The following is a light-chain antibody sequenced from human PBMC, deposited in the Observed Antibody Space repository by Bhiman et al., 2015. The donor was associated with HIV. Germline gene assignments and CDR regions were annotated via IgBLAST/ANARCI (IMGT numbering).Light chain of an antibody. CDR3: QAWDSSTFYV. J-gene: IGLJ1*01. Sequence: SYELTQPPSVSVSPGQTASITCSGDKLGDKYSCWYQQKPGQSPVVVIYQDNRRPSGIPERFSGSSSGNTATLTISGSQAMDEADYYCQAWDSSTFYVFGTGTKVTVL. CDR1: KLGDKY. CDR2: QDN. V-gene: IGLV3-1*01.